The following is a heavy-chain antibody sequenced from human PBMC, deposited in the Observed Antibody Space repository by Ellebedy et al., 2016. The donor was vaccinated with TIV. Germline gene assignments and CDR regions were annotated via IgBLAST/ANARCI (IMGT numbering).Heavy chain of an antibody. CDR2: MNQSGNT. CDR1: GGSLSGYY. D-gene: IGHD6-19*01. Sequence: SETLSLTCAAYGGSLSGYYWSWVRQSPGKGLAWIGEMNQSGNTNYNPSLKSRVTITVDTSKNHFSRRLSSVTAADTAVYYCAEGRSGWYYFDYWGQGTLVTVSS. J-gene: IGHJ4*02. CDR3: AEGRSGWYYFDY. V-gene: IGHV4-34*01.